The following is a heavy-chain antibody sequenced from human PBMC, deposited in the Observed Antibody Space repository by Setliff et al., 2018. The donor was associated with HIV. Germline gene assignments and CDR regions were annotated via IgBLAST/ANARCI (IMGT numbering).Heavy chain of an antibody. CDR1: GFSFDDYT. CDR3: TKDKLRWRSIATSADMDV. D-gene: IGHD3-16*01. Sequence: LRLSCTASGFSFDDYTMNWVRQPPGKGLEWVSLISWDGGSTNYADSVKGRFTVSRDNSKSSLYLQMNRLRTEDTALYFCTKDKLRWRSIATSADMDVWGKGTTVTVSS. J-gene: IGHJ6*03. CDR2: ISWDGGST. V-gene: IGHV3-43*01.